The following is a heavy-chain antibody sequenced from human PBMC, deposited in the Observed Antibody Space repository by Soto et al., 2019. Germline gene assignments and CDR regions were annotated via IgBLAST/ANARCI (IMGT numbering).Heavy chain of an antibody. Sequence: SLTCTVSCASGGRGVYNWTWSCQRQGKGLEWKSNVSPYSGATYYNQPSKNRLTISLGTPMNQHSLKLTSVTAAETAVYYCARSYSESSDHCVGSPIFDSWGQGSLVTVSS. V-gene: IGHV4-30-4*01. J-gene: IGHJ4*02. CDR1: CASGGRGVYN. CDR2: VSPYSGAT. CDR3: ARSYSESSDHCVGSPIFDS. D-gene: IGHD3-22*01.